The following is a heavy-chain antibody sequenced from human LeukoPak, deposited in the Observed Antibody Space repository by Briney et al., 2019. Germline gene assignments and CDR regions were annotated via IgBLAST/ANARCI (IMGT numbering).Heavy chain of an antibody. V-gene: IGHV3-30*01. J-gene: IGHJ4*02. D-gene: IGHD3-22*01. Sequence: PGRSLRLSCAASGFTFSSYVMHWVRQAPGKGLEWVAVISYDGSHTYYADSVKGRFTISRDISKNTLYLRMHSLRAEDTAVYYCARDGLYYDSSGETQPGYFDYWGQGTLVTVSS. CDR1: GFTFSSYV. CDR2: ISYDGSHT. CDR3: ARDGLYYDSSGETQPGYFDY.